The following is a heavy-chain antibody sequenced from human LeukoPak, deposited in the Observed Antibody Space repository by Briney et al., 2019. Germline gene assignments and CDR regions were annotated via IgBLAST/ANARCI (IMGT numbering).Heavy chain of an antibody. Sequence: KPSETLSLTCAVYGGSFSGYYWSWIRQPPGKGLEWIGEINHSGSTNYNPSLKSRVTISVDTSKNQFSLKLSSVTAADTAVYYCARIYYGSGSYSLDYWVQGTLVTVSS. V-gene: IGHV4-34*01. D-gene: IGHD3-10*01. J-gene: IGHJ4*02. CDR2: INHSGST. CDR3: ARIYYGSGSYSLDY. CDR1: GGSFSGYY.